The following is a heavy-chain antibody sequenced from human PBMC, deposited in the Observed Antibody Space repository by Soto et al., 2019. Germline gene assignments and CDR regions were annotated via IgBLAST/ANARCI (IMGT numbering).Heavy chain of an antibody. CDR2: ITGSRSAI. Sequence: EVHLVESGAGSVQPGGSLRLSCAASGFTFNSYSMHWVRQAPGKRLELVSYITGSRSAIYYADAVKGRFTISRDNAQYSLSLQMNSLRDEDTAVYYCERGYCNGGSCYPGIYWGQGTLVSVSS. D-gene: IGHD2-15*01. J-gene: IGHJ4*02. CDR1: GFTFNSYS. V-gene: IGHV3-48*02. CDR3: ERGYCNGGSCYPGIY.